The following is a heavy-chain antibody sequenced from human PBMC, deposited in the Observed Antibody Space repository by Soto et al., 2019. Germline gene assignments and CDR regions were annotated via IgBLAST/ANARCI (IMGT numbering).Heavy chain of an antibody. CDR3: ARDPVRGDGYSLDY. CDR1: VFTFSSYC. CDR2: IKPDGSKT. Sequence: LRLSCAASVFTFSSYCMSWVRQAPGKGLEWVANIKPDGSKTNYVDSVKGRFTISRDNAKSSLYLQVNSLRAEDSAVYYCARDPVRGDGYSLDYWGQGALVTVSS. D-gene: IGHD3-10*01. J-gene: IGHJ4*02. V-gene: IGHV3-7*01.